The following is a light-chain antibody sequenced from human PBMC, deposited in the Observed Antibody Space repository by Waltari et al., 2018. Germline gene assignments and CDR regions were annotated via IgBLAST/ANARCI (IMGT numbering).Light chain of an antibody. CDR1: QSVSSY. V-gene: IGKV3-11*01. J-gene: IGKJ2*01. CDR2: DAS. CDR3: QQRSNWPPNT. Sequence: EIVLTQSPATLSLSPGERATLSCRASQSVSSYLAWYQQKPGQPPSLLIYDASNRATGIPARFSGSGSGTDFTLTISSLEPEDFAVYYCQQRSNWPPNTFGQGTKLEIK.